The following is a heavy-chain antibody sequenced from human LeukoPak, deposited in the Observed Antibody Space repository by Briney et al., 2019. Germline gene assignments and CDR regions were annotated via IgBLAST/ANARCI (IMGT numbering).Heavy chain of an antibody. CDR1: GFTFSSYA. J-gene: IGHJ4*02. CDR3: AKSEYRNPYGGNSPVVNSFDY. D-gene: IGHD4-23*01. CDR2: ISGSGGST. Sequence: GGSLRLSCAASGFTFSSYAMSWVRQAPGKGLEWVSAISGSGGSTYYADSVKGRFTISRDNSKNTLYLQMNSLRAEDTAVYYCAKSEYRNPYGGNSPVVNSFDYWGQGTLVTVSS. V-gene: IGHV3-23*01.